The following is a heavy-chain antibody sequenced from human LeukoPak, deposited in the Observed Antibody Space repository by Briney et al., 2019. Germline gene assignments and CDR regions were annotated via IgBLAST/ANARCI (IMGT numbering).Heavy chain of an antibody. CDR1: GYSFTSYW. Sequence: GESLKISCKGSGYSFTSYWIGWVRQMPGKGLEWMGIIYPGDSDTRYSPSFQGQATISADKSISTAYLQWSSLKASDTAMYYCAGQSVERENAFDIWGQGTMVTVSS. CDR2: IYPGDSDT. V-gene: IGHV5-51*01. D-gene: IGHD5/OR15-5a*01. J-gene: IGHJ3*02. CDR3: AGQSVERENAFDI.